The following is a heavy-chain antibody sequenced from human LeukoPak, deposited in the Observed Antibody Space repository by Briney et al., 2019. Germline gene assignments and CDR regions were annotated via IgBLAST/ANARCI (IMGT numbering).Heavy chain of an antibody. CDR3: ATLAVGDGYNRASDI. D-gene: IGHD5-24*01. Sequence: GASVKVSCKASGYTFTGYYMHWVRQAPGQGLEWLGWINPTSGDTNYAQKFQGRVTMTRDTSISTAFMELSRLRSDDTAVYYCATLAVGDGYNRASDIWGQGTMVTVSS. V-gene: IGHV1-2*02. J-gene: IGHJ3*02. CDR2: INPTSGDT. CDR1: GYTFTGYY.